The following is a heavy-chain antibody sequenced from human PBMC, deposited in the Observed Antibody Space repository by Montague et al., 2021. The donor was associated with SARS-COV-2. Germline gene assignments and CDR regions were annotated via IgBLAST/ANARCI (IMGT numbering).Heavy chain of an antibody. V-gene: IGHV3-74*01. CDR3: ARGEWLLSLFYYYYMDV. J-gene: IGHJ6*03. CDR1: GFTFSSYW. D-gene: IGHD3-3*01. Sequence: SLRLSCAASGFTFSSYWMHWVRQAPGKGLVWVSRINSDGSSTSYADSVKGRFTISRDNAKNTLYLQMNSLRAEDTAVYDCARGEWLLSLFYYYYMDVWGKGTTVTVSS. CDR2: INSDGSST.